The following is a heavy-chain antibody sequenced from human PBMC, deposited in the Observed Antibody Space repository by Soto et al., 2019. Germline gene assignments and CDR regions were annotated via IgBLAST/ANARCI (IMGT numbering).Heavy chain of an antibody. Sequence: QVQLVQSGAEVKKPGSSVKVSCKASGGTFSSYAISWVRQAPGQGLEWMGGIIPIFGTANYAQTFQGRGTITADESTSTAYMELSSLRSEDTAVYYCARDPPSCSGGSCYSGGMDVWGQGTTVTVSS. CDR1: GGTFSSYA. V-gene: IGHV1-69*01. CDR2: IIPIFGTA. CDR3: ARDPPSCSGGSCYSGGMDV. J-gene: IGHJ6*02. D-gene: IGHD2-15*01.